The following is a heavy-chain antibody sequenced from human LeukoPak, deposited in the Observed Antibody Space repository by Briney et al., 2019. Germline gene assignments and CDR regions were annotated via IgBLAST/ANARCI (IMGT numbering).Heavy chain of an antibody. Sequence: SETLSLTCTVSGGSISSYYWSWIRQPPGKGLEWIGYIYYSGSTNYNPSLKSRVTISVDTFKNQFSLKLSSVTAADTAVYYCARDHHYYYYYMDVWGKGTTVTVSS. V-gene: IGHV4-59*01. J-gene: IGHJ6*03. CDR2: IYYSGST. CDR1: GGSISSYY. CDR3: ARDHHYYYYYMDV.